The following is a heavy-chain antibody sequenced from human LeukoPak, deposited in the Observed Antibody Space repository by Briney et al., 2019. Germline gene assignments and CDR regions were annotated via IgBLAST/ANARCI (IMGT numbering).Heavy chain of an antibody. V-gene: IGHV3-53*01. CDR1: GFTVSSNY. CDR3: ARELAMAGAFDY. Sequence: GGSLRLSCAASGFTVSSNYMSWVRQAPGKGLEWVSALYSGGSTYYADSVEGRFTISRDNSKNTLYLHLNNLRAEDTAVYYCARELAMAGAFDYWGQGTLVTVSS. J-gene: IGHJ4*02. CDR2: LYSGGST. D-gene: IGHD6-19*01.